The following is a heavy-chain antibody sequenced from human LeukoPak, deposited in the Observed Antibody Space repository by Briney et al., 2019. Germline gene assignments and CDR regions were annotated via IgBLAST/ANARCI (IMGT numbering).Heavy chain of an antibody. CDR1: GGSISSSSYY. CDR2: IYYSGST. CDR3: ARDNMVPGDAFDI. J-gene: IGHJ3*02. Sequence: SETLSLTCTVSGGSISSSSYYWGWVRQPPGKRLEWIGSIYYSGSTYYNPSLKSRVTISVDTSKNQCSLKLSSVTAADTAVYYCARDNMVPGDAFDIWGQGTMVTVSS. D-gene: IGHD3-10*01. V-gene: IGHV4-39*07.